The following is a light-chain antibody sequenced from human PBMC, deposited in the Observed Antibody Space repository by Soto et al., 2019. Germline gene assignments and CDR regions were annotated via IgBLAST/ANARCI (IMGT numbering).Light chain of an antibody. Sequence: QSALTQPAPVSGSPGQSITISCTGTSSDVGAYSYLSWYQQHPGKAPKVIIYEVTNRPSGVSSRFSGSKSGNTASLTIYGLQAEDEADYYCSSYTNTDSYVFGTGTKVTVL. J-gene: IGLJ1*01. CDR2: EVT. V-gene: IGLV2-14*01. CDR3: SSYTNTDSYV. CDR1: SSDVGAYSY.